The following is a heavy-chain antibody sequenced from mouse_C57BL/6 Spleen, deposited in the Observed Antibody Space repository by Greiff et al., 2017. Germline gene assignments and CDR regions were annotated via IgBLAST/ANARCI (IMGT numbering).Heavy chain of an antibody. CDR2: ISDGGSYT. Sequence: EVMLVESGGGLVKPGGSLKLSCAASGFTFSSYAMSWVRQTPEKRLEWVATISDGGSYTYYPDNVKGRFTISRDNAKNNLYLQMSHLKSEDTAMYYCARDTRDGYYGYWGQGTTLTVAS. CDR3: ARDTRDGYYGY. D-gene: IGHD2-3*01. CDR1: GFTFSSYA. V-gene: IGHV5-4*01. J-gene: IGHJ2*01.